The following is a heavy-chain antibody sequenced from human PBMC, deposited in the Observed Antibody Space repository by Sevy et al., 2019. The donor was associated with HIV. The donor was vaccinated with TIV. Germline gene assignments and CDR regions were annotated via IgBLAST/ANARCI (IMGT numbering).Heavy chain of an antibody. V-gene: IGHV3-43*01. CDR3: AKDSGGSYYYYGMDV. Sequence: GGSLRLSCAASGFTFDDYTMHWVRQAPGKGLEWVSLLSWDGGSTYYADSVKGRFTISRDNSQNSLYLQMNSLRTEDTDLYYCAKDSGGSYYYYGMDVWGQGTTVTVSS. CDR1: GFTFDDYT. CDR2: LSWDGGST. D-gene: IGHD5-12*01. J-gene: IGHJ6*02.